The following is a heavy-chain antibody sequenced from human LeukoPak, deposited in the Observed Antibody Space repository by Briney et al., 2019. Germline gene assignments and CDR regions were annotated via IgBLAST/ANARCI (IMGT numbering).Heavy chain of an antibody. V-gene: IGHV4-34*01. D-gene: IGHD6-19*01. CDR2: INHSGST. CDR1: GGSFSGYY. CDR3: AKGAGPPCFDP. J-gene: IGHJ5*02. Sequence: SETLSLTCAVSGGSFSGYYWSWIRQPPGKGLEWIGEINHSGSTNYNPSLKSRVTISVDTSKNHFSMKLSSVTAADTAVYYCAKGAGPPCFDPWGQGTLVTVSS.